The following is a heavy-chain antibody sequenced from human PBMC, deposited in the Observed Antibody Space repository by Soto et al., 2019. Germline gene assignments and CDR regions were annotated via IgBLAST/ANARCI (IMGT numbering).Heavy chain of an antibody. J-gene: IGHJ3*02. CDR2: INHSGST. CDR1: GGSFSGYY. Sequence: QVQLQQWGAGLLKPSETLSLTCAVYGGSFSGYYWSWIRQPPGKGLEWIGEINHSGSTNYNPSLKSRVTISVDTSKNQFSLKLSSVTAADTAVYYCARRVLRYFDWLLVKAFDIWGQGTMVTVSS. V-gene: IGHV4-34*01. CDR3: ARRVLRYFDWLLVKAFDI. D-gene: IGHD3-9*01.